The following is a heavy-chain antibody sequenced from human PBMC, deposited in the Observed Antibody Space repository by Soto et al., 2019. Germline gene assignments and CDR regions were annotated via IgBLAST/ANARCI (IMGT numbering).Heavy chain of an antibody. D-gene: IGHD2-8*01. CDR3: ARDSWLIHIVLRVGMDV. CDR1: GFTFSSYA. CDR2: ISYDGSNK. J-gene: IGHJ6*02. V-gene: IGHV3-30-3*01. Sequence: GGSLRLSCAASGFTFSSYAMHWVRQAPGKGLEWVAVISYDGSNKYYADSVKGRFTISRDNSKNTLYLQMNSLRAEDTAVYYCARDSWLIHIVLRVGMDVWGQGTTVTVSS.